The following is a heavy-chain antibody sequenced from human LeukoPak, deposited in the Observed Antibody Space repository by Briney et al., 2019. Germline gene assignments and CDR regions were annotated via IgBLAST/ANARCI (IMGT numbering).Heavy chain of an antibody. CDR3: ANSGGDYGEYYFDY. CDR1: GFPFSSYG. D-gene: IGHD4-17*01. CDR2: IRYDGSNK. J-gene: IGHJ4*02. Sequence: GGSQRLSCAASGFPFSSYGMHWVRQAPGKGLEWVAFIRYDGSNKYYADSVKGRFTISRDNSKNTLYLQMNSLRAEDTAVYYCANSGGDYGEYYFDYWGQGTLVTVSA. V-gene: IGHV3-30*02.